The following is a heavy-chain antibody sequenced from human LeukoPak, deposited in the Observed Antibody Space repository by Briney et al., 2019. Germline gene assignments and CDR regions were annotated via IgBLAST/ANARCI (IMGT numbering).Heavy chain of an antibody. J-gene: IGHJ5*02. Sequence: ASVKVSCKVSGYTLTELSMHWVRQAPGKGLEWMGGFDPEDGETIYAQKFQGRVTMTEDTSTDTAYMELSRLRSDDTAVYYCARERIWPSSLDPWGQGTLVTVSS. CDR2: FDPEDGET. CDR1: GYTLTELS. V-gene: IGHV1-24*01. CDR3: ARERIWPSSLDP.